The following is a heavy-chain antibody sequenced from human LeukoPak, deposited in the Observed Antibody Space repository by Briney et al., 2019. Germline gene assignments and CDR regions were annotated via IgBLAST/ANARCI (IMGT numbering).Heavy chain of an antibody. CDR3: AITARGYSTSWYLEN. V-gene: IGHV1-18*01. CDR2: ISGYNGNT. CDR1: GGTFNRNA. Sequence: ASVKVSCKASGGTFNRNAISWVRQAPGQGLEWMGWISGYNGNTNYAQKLQGRVTMTADTSTSTSYMELSSLRSDDTAVYYCAITARGYSTSWYLENWGQGTLVAVSS. J-gene: IGHJ4*02. D-gene: IGHD6-13*01.